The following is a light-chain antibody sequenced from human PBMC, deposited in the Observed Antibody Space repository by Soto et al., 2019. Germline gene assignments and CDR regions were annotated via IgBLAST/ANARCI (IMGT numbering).Light chain of an antibody. CDR3: QQRTNWLWT. CDR2: DAS. Sequence: EIVLTQSPATLSLSPGERTTLSCRASQSVSDYLAWFQQRPGQAPRLLIYDASNRATGIPARFTGSGSGTDFTLTISRLEPEDFEVYYCQQRTNWLWTFGQGTTVEFK. CDR1: QSVSDY. V-gene: IGKV3-11*01. J-gene: IGKJ1*01.